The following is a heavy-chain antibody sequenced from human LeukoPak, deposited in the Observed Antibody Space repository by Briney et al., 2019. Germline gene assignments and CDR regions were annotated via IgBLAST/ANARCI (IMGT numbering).Heavy chain of an antibody. V-gene: IGHV1-2*02. Sequence: ASVKVSCKASGYTFTGYYMHWVRQAPGQGLEWMGWINPNSGGTNYAQKFQGRVTMTRDTSISTAYMELSRLRSDDTAVYYCARGDDYDSSGSFDYWGQGTLVTVSS. CDR3: ARGDDYDSSGSFDY. CDR1: GYTFTGYY. J-gene: IGHJ4*02. D-gene: IGHD3-22*01. CDR2: INPNSGGT.